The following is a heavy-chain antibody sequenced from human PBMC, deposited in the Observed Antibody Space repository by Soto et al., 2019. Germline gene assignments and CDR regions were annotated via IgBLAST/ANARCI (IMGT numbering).Heavy chain of an antibody. V-gene: IGHV1-18*01. D-gene: IGHD6-13*01. Sequence: ASVKVSCKASGYTFTSYGISRVRQAPGQGLEWMGWISAYNGNTNYAQKLQGRVTMTTDTSTSTAYMELRSLRSDDTAVYYCARDGESDSSSWYAVWFDPWGQGTLVTVSS. CDR1: GYTFTSYG. CDR3: ARDGESDSSSWYAVWFDP. J-gene: IGHJ5*02. CDR2: ISAYNGNT.